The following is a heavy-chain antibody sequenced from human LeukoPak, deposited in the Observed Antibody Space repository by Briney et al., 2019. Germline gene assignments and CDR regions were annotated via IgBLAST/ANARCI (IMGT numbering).Heavy chain of an antibody. J-gene: IGHJ4*02. D-gene: IGHD2-2*01. V-gene: IGHV3-66*04. CDR3: ARHRGYCTTTSCYPSYFDY. CDR2: IYSGGGT. CDR1: GFTVSSNY. Sequence: GGSLRLSCAASGFTVSSNYMSWVRQAPGKGLEWVSVIYSGGGTYYADSVKGRFTISRDNSKNTLYLRMNSLRAEDTAVYYCARHRGYCTTTSCYPSYFDYWGQGTLVTVSS.